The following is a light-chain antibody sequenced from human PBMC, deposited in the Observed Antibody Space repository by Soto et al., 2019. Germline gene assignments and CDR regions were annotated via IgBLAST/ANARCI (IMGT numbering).Light chain of an antibody. CDR3: CSYTTTSTLV. J-gene: IGLJ2*01. Sequence: QSALTQPASVSGSPGRSITISCTGATSDVGSYKLVSWYQHHPGKAPKLMIYEDNRRPSGVSNRFSGSKSGNTASLTISGLQAEDEAAYYCCSYTTTSTLVFGGGTKVTVL. V-gene: IGLV2-23*01. CDR2: EDN. CDR1: TSDVGSYKL.